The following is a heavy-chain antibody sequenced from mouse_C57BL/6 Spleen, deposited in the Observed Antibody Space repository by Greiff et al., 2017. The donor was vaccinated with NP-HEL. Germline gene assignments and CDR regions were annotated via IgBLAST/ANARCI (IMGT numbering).Heavy chain of an antibody. Sequence: QVQLKESGPGILQPSQTLSLTCSFSGFSLSTFGMGVGWIRQPSGKGLEWLAHIWWDDDKYYNPALKSRLTISKDTSKNQVFLKIANVDTADTATYYCARIAYYGSSSYYAMDYWGQGTSVTVSS. J-gene: IGHJ4*01. V-gene: IGHV8-8*01. CDR2: IWWDDDK. D-gene: IGHD1-1*01. CDR1: GFSLSTFGMG. CDR3: ARIAYYGSSSYYAMDY.